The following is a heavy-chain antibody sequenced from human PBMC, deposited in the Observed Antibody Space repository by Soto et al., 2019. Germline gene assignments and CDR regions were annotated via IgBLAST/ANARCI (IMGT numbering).Heavy chain of an antibody. J-gene: IGHJ6*02. CDR2: ISCSGGST. D-gene: IGHD4-17*01. V-gene: IGHV3-23*01. CDR1: GFTFSSYA. CDR3: AKGLWAVTTYYCARDV. Sequence: GRPLRLSCAASGFTFSSYAMSWIRQATGKGLEWVSAISCSGGSTYYADSVKGRFTISRDNSKNTLYLQMNSLRAEDTAVYYCAKGLWAVTTYYCARDVWGQGTTVTVS.